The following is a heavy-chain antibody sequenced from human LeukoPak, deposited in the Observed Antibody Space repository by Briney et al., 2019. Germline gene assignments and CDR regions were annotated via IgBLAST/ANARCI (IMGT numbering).Heavy chain of an antibody. CDR2: ISYDGSNK. Sequence: GGSLRLSCAASGITFSSYAMHWVRQAPGKGLEWVAVISYDGSNKYYADSVKGRFTISRDNSKNTLYLQMNSLRAEDTAVYYCAKAGNSSGWYFDYWGQGTLVTVSS. V-gene: IGHV3-30*04. CDR3: AKAGNSSGWYFDY. J-gene: IGHJ4*02. D-gene: IGHD6-19*01. CDR1: GITFSSYA.